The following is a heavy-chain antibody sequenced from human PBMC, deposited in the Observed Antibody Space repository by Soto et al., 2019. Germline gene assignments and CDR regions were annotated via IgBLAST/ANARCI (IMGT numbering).Heavy chain of an antibody. D-gene: IGHD1-1*01. J-gene: IGHJ6*03. CDR3: ARESWDDVSRHYFMDV. V-gene: IGHV6-1*01. CDR2: TYYKSQWYN. Sequence: QVQLQQSGPGLVKPSQTLSLTCDISGDSVSSNSAAWNWLRQTPSRGLEWLGRTYYKSQWYNNYAESVRSRITVNPDTSKNQFSLQLNSVTPEDTAVYYCARESWDDVSRHYFMDVWGKGTTVTVSS. CDR1: GDSVSSNSAA.